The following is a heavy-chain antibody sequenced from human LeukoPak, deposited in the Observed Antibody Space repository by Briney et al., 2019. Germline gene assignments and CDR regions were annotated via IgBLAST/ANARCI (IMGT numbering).Heavy chain of an antibody. D-gene: IGHD3-10*01. Sequence: GGSLRLSCAASGFTVSSNYMSWVRQAPGKGLEWVSVIYSGGSTYYADSVKGRFTISRDNSKNAVYLQMNSLRAEDTAVYYCARHGSITMVRGRLRYYYMDVWGKGTTVTISS. J-gene: IGHJ6*03. CDR3: ARHGSITMVRGRLRYYYMDV. CDR1: GFTVSSNY. V-gene: IGHV3-53*01. CDR2: IYSGGST.